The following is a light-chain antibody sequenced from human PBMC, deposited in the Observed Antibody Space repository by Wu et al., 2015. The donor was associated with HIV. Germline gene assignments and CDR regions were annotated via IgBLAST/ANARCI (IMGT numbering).Light chain of an antibody. CDR2: GAS. J-gene: IGKJ2*01. Sequence: EIVLTQSPDTLSLSSGERATLSCRASQIISSSYLAWYQQKPGQAPRLLIYGASSRATGIPDRFNGSESETDFTLTINTLEPEDSAVYYCQQYGNSFGYTFGQGTKLEI. CDR1: QIISSSY. CDR3: QQYGNSFGYT. V-gene: IGKV3-20*01.